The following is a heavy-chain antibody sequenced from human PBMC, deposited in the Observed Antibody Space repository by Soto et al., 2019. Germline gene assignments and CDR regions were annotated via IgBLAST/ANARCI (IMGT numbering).Heavy chain of an antibody. CDR3: AKDLTGTTFAH. Sequence: PGGSLRLSCAASGFTFSNAWMSWVRQAPGKGLEWVGRIKSKTDGGTTDYAAPVKGRFTISRDDSKNTLYLQMNSLRAEDTAVYYCAKDLTGTTFAHWGQGTLVTVSS. CDR1: GFTFSNAW. V-gene: IGHV3-15*01. CDR2: IKSKTDGGTT. J-gene: IGHJ5*02. D-gene: IGHD1-7*01.